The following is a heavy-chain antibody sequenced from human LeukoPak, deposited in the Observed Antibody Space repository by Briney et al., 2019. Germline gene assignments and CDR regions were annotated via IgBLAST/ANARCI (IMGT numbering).Heavy chain of an antibody. CDR3: ARVLDH. CDR2: INPKTGDT. Sequence: ASVTVSCKASGYTFTGLYMNWVRQAPGQGLEWMGQINPKTGDTKHSQTFLGRLTMTRDTSSATAYMELRGLKSDDTAVYYCARVLDHWGQGTLVTVSS. D-gene: IGHD1-26*01. CDR1: GYTFTGLY. J-gene: IGHJ4*02. V-gene: IGHV1-2*06.